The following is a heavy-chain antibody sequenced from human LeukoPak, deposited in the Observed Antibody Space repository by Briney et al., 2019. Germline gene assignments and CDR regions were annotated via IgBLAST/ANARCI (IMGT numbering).Heavy chain of an antibody. CDR3: ATLHSSSNLRTPKDY. V-gene: IGHV3-21*01. J-gene: IGHJ4*02. CDR2: ISSSSSYI. D-gene: IGHD6-6*01. Sequence: GGSRRLSCAASGFTFSSYSMNWVRQAPGKGLEWVSSISSSSSYIYYADSVKGRFTISRDNAKNSLYLQMNSLRAEDTAVYYCATLHSSSNLRTPKDYWGQGTLVTVSS. CDR1: GFTFSSYS.